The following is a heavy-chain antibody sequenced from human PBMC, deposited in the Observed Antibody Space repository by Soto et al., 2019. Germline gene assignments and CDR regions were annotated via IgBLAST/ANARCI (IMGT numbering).Heavy chain of an antibody. V-gene: IGHV3-23*01. CDR3: AKILRYSSGYFDI. D-gene: IGHD6-19*01. Sequence: GGSLRLSCAASGLTFSSFAVSWVRQAPGKGLEWVSAISGSGGSTYYADSVKGRFTISRDNSKNTLYLQMNSLRAEDTAVYYCAKILRYSSGYFDIWGQGTMVTVSS. J-gene: IGHJ3*02. CDR1: GLTFSSFA. CDR2: ISGSGGST.